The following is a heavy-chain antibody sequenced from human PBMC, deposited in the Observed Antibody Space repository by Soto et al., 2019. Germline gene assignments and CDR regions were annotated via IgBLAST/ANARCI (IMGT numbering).Heavy chain of an antibody. V-gene: IGHV4-59*08. D-gene: IGHD6-19*01. J-gene: IGHJ4*02. Sequence: QVQLQESGPGLVKPSETLSLTCAVSGGSISGYYWNWIRQPPGKGLEWIGYVSSSGSTKHNPSLKSRVTMSVATSKNQFSLNLNSVTAADTAVYYCARYEFSSGWYDYFQYWGRGTLVAVSS. CDR3: ARYEFSSGWYDYFQY. CDR2: VSSSGST. CDR1: GGSISGYY.